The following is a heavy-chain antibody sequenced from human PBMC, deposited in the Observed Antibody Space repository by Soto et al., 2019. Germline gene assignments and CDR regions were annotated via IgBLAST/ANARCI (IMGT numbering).Heavy chain of an antibody. CDR3: AKDPLRYVDWLPVVV. V-gene: IGHV3-30*18. Sequence: QVQLVESGGGVVQPGRSLRLSCAASGFTFSSYGMHWVRQAPGKGLEWVAVISYDGSNKYYADSVKGRFTISRDNSKNTLYLQMNSLRAEDTAVYYCAKDPLRYVDWLPVVVWGQGTLVTVSS. J-gene: IGHJ4*02. CDR1: GFTFSSYG. D-gene: IGHD3-9*01. CDR2: ISYDGSNK.